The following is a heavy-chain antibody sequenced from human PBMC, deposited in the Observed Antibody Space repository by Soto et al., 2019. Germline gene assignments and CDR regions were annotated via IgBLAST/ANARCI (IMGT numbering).Heavy chain of an antibody. D-gene: IGHD3-10*01. Sequence: ASVKVSCKASGYSFTSLDINWVRQTAGEGLEWMGWMQPSTGRTGYAQKFQGRVTMTRDTSINTAYMELTTLTSDDTAIYYCATHGANFYLASGTDPFDPWGQGTLVTVSS. CDR3: ATHGANFYLASGTDPFDP. V-gene: IGHV1-8*01. CDR2: MQPSTGRT. CDR1: GYSFTSLD. J-gene: IGHJ5*02.